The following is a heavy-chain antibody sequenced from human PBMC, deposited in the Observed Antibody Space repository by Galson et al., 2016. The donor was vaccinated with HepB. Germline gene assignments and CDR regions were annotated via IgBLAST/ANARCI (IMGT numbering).Heavy chain of an antibody. J-gene: IGHJ4*02. CDR2: LVPPLNLT. Sequence: SVKVSCKASGGTFSSYSFTWVRQAPGQGLEWMGRLVPPLNLTNYAQRFQGRVTITADKSTTAAFMELNSLRSEDTAVYYCVIDYGHYSGPYWGQGTLVTVSS. D-gene: IGHD4-17*01. CDR3: VIDYGHYSGPY. V-gene: IGHV1-69*02. CDR1: GGTFSSYS.